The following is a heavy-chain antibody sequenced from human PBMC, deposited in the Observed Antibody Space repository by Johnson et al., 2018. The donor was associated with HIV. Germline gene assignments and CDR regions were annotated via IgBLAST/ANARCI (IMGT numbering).Heavy chain of an antibody. J-gene: IGHJ3*02. CDR1: GFTFSSYG. V-gene: IGHV3-30*02. CDR2: IRYDGSIK. CDR3: AKEGGRITMIVVEPDAFDI. D-gene: IGHD3-22*01. Sequence: QVQLVESGGGVVQPGGSLRLSCAASGFTFSSYGMHWVRQAPGQGLAWVAFIRYDGSIKYSADSVKGRFTISSDNSKNPLYQQMNSLRAEDTAVYYCAKEGGRITMIVVEPDAFDIWGQGTMVTVSS.